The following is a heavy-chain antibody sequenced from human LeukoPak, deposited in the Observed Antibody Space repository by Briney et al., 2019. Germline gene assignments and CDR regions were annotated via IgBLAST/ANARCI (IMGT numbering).Heavy chain of an antibody. Sequence: SETLSLTCTVSGGSISTYYWSWIRQPPGKGLEWIGYIYYSGSTKYDPSLKSRVTISVDTSKNQFSLKLSSVTAADTAVYYCARHFFVGAEDAFDVWGQGTMVTVSS. CDR1: GGSISTYY. CDR2: IYYSGST. D-gene: IGHD2/OR15-2a*01. J-gene: IGHJ3*01. CDR3: ARHFFVGAEDAFDV. V-gene: IGHV4-59*08.